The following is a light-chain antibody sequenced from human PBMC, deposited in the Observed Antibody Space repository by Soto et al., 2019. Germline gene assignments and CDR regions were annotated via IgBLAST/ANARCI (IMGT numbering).Light chain of an antibody. Sequence: EVVLTQSPATLSLSPGDRAALSCKASQSVPNFLAWYQQKPGQAPRLLISGASNRAAGTPARFSGSGSGTDFTLTINSLEPEDFAVYYCQQRSNWPPITFGQGARLEIK. CDR3: QQRSNWPPIT. J-gene: IGKJ5*01. CDR2: GAS. CDR1: QSVPNF. V-gene: IGKV3-11*01.